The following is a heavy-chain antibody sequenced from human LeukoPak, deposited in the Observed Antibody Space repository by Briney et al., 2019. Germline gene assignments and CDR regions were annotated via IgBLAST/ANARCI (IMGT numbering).Heavy chain of an antibody. D-gene: IGHD3-22*01. CDR1: GLTFSRYA. CDR2: ISASGGST. Sequence: GGSLRLSCAASGLTFSRYAMSWVRQAPGKGLEWVSAISASGGSTYYADSVKGRFTISRDNSKNTLCLQMNSLRVEDTAVYYCAKEVYYFDTSGLYSFAFDIWGQGTMVTVPS. V-gene: IGHV3-23*01. CDR3: AKEVYYFDTSGLYSFAFDI. J-gene: IGHJ3*02.